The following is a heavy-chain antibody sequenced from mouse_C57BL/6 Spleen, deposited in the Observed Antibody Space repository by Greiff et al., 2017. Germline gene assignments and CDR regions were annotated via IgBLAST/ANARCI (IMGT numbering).Heavy chain of an antibody. CDR1: GYTFTSYW. V-gene: IGHV1-64*01. J-gene: IGHJ4*01. CDR2: IHPNSGST. Sequence: QVQLQQPGAELVKPGASVKLSCKASGYTFTSYWMHWVKQRPGQGLEWIGMIHPNSGSTNYNEKFKSKATLTVDKSSSTAYMQLSRLTSEDSAVYYCAKGIYDGYYERVYYAMDYWGQGTSVTVSS. D-gene: IGHD2-3*01. CDR3: AKGIYDGYYERVYYAMDY.